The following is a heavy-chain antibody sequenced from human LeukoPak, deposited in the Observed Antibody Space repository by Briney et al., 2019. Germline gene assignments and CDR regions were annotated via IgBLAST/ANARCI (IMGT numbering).Heavy chain of an antibody. CDR3: AREDGTFQY. V-gene: IGHV3-74*01. CDR1: GFTFSSYW. J-gene: IGHJ1*01. Sequence: GGSLRLSCAASGFTFSSYWMYWVRQAPGKGLVWVSRINSDGSSTSYADSVKGRFTISRDNAKNSLYLQMNSLRVEDTAVYYCAREDGTFQYWGQGTLVTVSS. CDR2: INSDGSST.